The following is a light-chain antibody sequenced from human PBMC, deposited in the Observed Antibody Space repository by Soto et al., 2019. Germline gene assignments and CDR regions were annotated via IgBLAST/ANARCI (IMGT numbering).Light chain of an antibody. CDR3: CSYAGTYTRV. V-gene: IGLV2-11*01. CDR2: DVN. J-gene: IGLJ1*01. CDR1: SSDVDNYNN. Sequence: QSALTQPRSVSGSPGQSVTISCTRTSSDVDNYNNVSWYQQHPGKAPKLLIYDVNKRPSGVPYRFSGSKSGNTASLTISGLQAGAEADYFCCSYAGTYTRVFGTGTKLTVL.